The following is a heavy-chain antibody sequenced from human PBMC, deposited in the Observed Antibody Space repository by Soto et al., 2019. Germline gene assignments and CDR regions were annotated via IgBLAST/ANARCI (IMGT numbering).Heavy chain of an antibody. CDR2: ISGSGGST. CDR3: AKFSQSTVLSHFDY. D-gene: IGHD4-4*01. V-gene: IGHV3-23*01. J-gene: IGHJ4*02. Sequence: LRLSCAASGFTFSSYAMSWVRQAPGKGLEWVSAISGSGGSTYYADSVKGRFTISRDNSKNTLYLQMNSLRAEDTAVYYCAKFSQSTVLSHFDYWGQGTLVTVSS. CDR1: GFTFSSYA.